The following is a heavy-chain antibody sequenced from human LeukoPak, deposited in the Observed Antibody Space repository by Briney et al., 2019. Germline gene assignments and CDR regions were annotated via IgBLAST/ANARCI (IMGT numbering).Heavy chain of an antibody. CDR1: GYSFTSYW. D-gene: IGHD3-3*01. Sequence: GESLKISCKGSGYSFTSYWIGWVRQMPGKGLEWMGIIYPGDSDTRYSPSFQGQVTISADKSISTAYLQWSSLKASDTAMYYCARGKNSWSGQRQYNWFDPWGQGTLVTVSS. CDR2: IYPGDSDT. J-gene: IGHJ5*02. V-gene: IGHV5-51*01. CDR3: ARGKNSWSGQRQYNWFDP.